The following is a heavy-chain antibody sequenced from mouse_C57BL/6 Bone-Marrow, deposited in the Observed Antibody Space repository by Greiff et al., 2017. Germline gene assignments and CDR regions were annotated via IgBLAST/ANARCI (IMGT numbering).Heavy chain of an antibody. CDR1: GYPFTDYY. CDR2: IFPGSGSP. D-gene: IGHD1-1*01. V-gene: IGHV1-75*01. Sequence: VQLQQSGPELVKPGASVKISCKASGYPFTDYYINCVTQRPGQGLEWIGWIFPGSGSPYYNEKFKGKATLTVDKSSRTAYMLRSSLTSEDSAVYFCAREVLRYYFDYWGQGTTLTVSS. CDR3: AREVLRYYFDY. J-gene: IGHJ2*01.